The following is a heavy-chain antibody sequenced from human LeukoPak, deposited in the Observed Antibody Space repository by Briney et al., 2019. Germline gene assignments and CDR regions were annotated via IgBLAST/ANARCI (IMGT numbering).Heavy chain of an antibody. CDR1: GGSFSGYY. V-gene: IGHV4-34*01. Sequence: SETLSLTCAVYGGSFSGYYWSWIRQPPGKGLEWIGGINHSGSTNYNPSLKSRVTISVDTSKNQFSLKLSSVTAADTAVYYCARRRGYSYGYDWGQGTLVTVSS. J-gene: IGHJ4*02. CDR2: INHSGST. CDR3: ARRRGYSYGYD. D-gene: IGHD5-18*01.